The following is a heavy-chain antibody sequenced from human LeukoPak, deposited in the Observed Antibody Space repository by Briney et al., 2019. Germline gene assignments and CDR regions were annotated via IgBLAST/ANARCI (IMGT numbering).Heavy chain of an antibody. D-gene: IGHD5-24*01. Sequence: GGSLRLSCAASGFTFSSYAMSWVRQAPGKGLEWVSAISGSGGSTYYADSVKGRFTISRDNSKNTLYLQMNSLRAEDTAVYYCAESRRDGYKYYFDYWGQGTLVTVSS. J-gene: IGHJ4*02. CDR3: AESRRDGYKYYFDY. CDR2: ISGSGGST. CDR1: GFTFSSYA. V-gene: IGHV3-23*01.